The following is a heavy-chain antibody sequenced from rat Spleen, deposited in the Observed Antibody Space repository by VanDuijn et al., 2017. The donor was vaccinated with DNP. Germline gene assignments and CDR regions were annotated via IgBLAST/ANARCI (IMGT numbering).Heavy chain of an antibody. J-gene: IGHJ4*01. CDR2: ISSGGST. Sequence: QVQLKESGPGLVQPSQTLSLTCTVSGFSLTSYGVSWVRQPPGKGLEWIAAISSGGSTYYNSALKSQLSISRDTSKSQVFLKMNSLQTEDTAIYFCTRVEGTTTYYAMDAWGQGTSVTVSS. CDR1: GFSLTSYG. CDR3: TRVEGTTTYYAMDA. D-gene: IGHD1-5*01. V-gene: IGHV2S12*01.